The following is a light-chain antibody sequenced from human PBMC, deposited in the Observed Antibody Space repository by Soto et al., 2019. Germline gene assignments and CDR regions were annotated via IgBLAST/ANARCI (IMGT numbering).Light chain of an antibody. Sequence: DIQLTQSPSFLSASVGDRVTIACRASQGISNYLAWYQQKPGKAPKLLIYAASTLQSGVPSRFSGSGSGTEFTLTISSLQPEDFATYYCQQVNSYFSFTFGGGTKVEIK. CDR1: QGISNY. CDR2: AAS. J-gene: IGKJ4*01. V-gene: IGKV1-9*01. CDR3: QQVNSYFSFT.